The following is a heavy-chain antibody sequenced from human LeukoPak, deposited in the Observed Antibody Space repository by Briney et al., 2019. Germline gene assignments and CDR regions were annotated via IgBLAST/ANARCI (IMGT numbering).Heavy chain of an antibody. Sequence: VGSLRLSCAASGLTFSTYWMSWVRQAPGQGLEWVANVKHDGSEKYYVDSVKGRFTISRDNSKNTLSLQMNSLRVEDTALYYCARDLRGMVAATLDYWGQGTLVTVSS. CDR2: VKHDGSEK. CDR1: GLTFSTYW. V-gene: IGHV3-7*01. D-gene: IGHD2-15*01. J-gene: IGHJ4*02. CDR3: ARDLRGMVAATLDY.